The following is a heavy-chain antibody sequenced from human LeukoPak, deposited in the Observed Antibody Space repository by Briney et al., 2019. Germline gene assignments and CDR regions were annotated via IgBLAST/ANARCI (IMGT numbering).Heavy chain of an antibody. CDR1: GYTFTSYG. J-gene: IGHJ4*02. Sequence: GASVKVSGKASGYTFTSYGISWVRQAPGQGLEWMGWISAYNGNTHYAQKLQGRVTMTTDTCTSTVYMELRSLRSDDTAVYYCASWAIAVAGSFDYWGQGTLVTVSS. CDR3: ASWAIAVAGSFDY. D-gene: IGHD6-19*01. V-gene: IGHV1-18*01. CDR2: ISAYNGNT.